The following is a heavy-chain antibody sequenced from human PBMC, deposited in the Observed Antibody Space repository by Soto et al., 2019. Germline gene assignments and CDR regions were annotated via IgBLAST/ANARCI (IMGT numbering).Heavy chain of an antibody. CDR2: IRKNAYGGAT. J-gene: IGHJ4*02. Sequence: GGSLRLSCRGSGFTFVDYAMSWFRQAPGKGPEWISFIRKNAYGGATEYAASVKGRFTISRDDSKDTVYLQMNSLKREDTAIYYCTTGDIVPINGGQGIVVTVSS. D-gene: IGHD5-12*01. V-gene: IGHV3-49*03. CDR3: TTGDIVPIN. CDR1: GFTFVDYA.